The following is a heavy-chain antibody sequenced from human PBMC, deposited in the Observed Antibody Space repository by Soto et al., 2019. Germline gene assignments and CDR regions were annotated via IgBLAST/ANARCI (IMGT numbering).Heavy chain of an antibody. CDR2: INHSGST. CDR1: GGSFSGYY. V-gene: IGHV4-34*01. CDR3: ARGYYDSSGYYYYYGMDV. J-gene: IGHJ6*02. D-gene: IGHD3-22*01. Sequence: SETLSLTCAVYGGSFSGYYWSWIRQPPGKGLEWIGEINHSGSTNYNPSLKSRVTISVDTSKNQFSLKLSSVTAADTAVYYCARGYYDSSGYYYYYGMDVWGQGTTVTVSS.